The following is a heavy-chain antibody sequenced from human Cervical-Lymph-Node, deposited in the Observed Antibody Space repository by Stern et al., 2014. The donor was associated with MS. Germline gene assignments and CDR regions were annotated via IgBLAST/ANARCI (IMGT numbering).Heavy chain of an antibody. J-gene: IGHJ6*02. CDR3: ARSRIAAAGTYYYGMDV. V-gene: IGHV3-13*01. Sequence: EVHLVESGGGLVQPGGSLRLSCAASGFTFSSYDMHWVRQATGKGLERVSAIGTAGDTYYPGSVKGRFTISRENAKNSLYLQMNSLRAGDTAVYYCARSRIAAAGTYYYGMDVWGQGTTVTVSS. CDR1: GFTFSSYD. D-gene: IGHD6-13*01. CDR2: IGTAGDT.